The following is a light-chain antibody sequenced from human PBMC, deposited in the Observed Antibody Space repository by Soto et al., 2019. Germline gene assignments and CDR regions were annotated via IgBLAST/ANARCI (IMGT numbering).Light chain of an antibody. CDR3: MQPLRTPWT. CDR1: QSLMHSNGYNY. J-gene: IGKJ1*01. V-gene: IGKV2-28*01. CDR2: LGS. Sequence: DIVMTQSPLSLPVTPGEPASISCRSSQSLMHSNGYNYLDWYLQKPGQSPQLLIYLGSNRASGVPDRFSGSGSGTDFTLKISRVEAEDFGVYYCMQPLRTPWTFGQGTKVEIK.